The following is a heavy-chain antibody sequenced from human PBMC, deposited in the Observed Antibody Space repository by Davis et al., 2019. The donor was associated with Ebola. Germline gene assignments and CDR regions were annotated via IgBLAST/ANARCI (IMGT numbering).Heavy chain of an antibody. V-gene: IGHV4-39*01. J-gene: IGHJ5*02. CDR2: IYDAEKS. Sequence: MPSETLSLTCSVSGASISDGNYYWGWIRQSPGIGLEWIAAIYDAEKSYYNPSLKSPVTLSVDTAKNQFSLNLISVTAADTAVYYCARLSYYYDTSAHSRPYNWFDPWGQGTLVTVSS. D-gene: IGHD3-22*01. CDR1: GASISDGNYY. CDR3: ARLSYYYDTSAHSRPYNWFDP.